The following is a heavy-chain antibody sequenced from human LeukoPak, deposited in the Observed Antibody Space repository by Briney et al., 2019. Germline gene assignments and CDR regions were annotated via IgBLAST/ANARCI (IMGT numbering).Heavy chain of an antibody. V-gene: IGHV3-30*18. CDR2: ISYDGSNK. CDR1: GFTFSSYG. Sequence: PGGSLRLSCAASGFTFSSYGMHWVRQAPGKGLEWVAVISYDGSNKYYADSVKGRFTISRDNSKNTLYLRMDALGADDTAIYYCAKARETNCFYRYFDYWGQGTLVTVSS. D-gene: IGHD2-8*01. J-gene: IGHJ4*02. CDR3: AKARETNCFYRYFDY.